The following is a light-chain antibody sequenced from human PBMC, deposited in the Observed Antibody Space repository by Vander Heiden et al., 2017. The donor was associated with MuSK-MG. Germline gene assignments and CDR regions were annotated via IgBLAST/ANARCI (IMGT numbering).Light chain of an antibody. Sequence: IVMTQSPATLSVSPGERATLSCRASPSVSSDLAWFQQKTGQAPRLLVYGASTRAAGIPARFRGSGSGTEFTLTITSLQSEDFAVYYCRQYNNWPPWTFGQGTKVEIK. V-gene: IGKV3-15*01. J-gene: IGKJ1*01. CDR1: PSVSSD. CDR3: RQYNNWPPWT. CDR2: GAS.